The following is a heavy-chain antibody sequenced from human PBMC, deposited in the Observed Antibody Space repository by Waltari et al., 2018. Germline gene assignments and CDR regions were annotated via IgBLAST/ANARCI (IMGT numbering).Heavy chain of an antibody. V-gene: IGHV4-39*01. J-gene: IGHJ4*02. CDR3: ARHGGYFSNFDY. CDR2: IYHSGTT. Sequence: QLQLQESGPGLVKPSETQSLTCTVSGGSISTIGYYWAWVRQPPGTGLEWMGTIYHSGTTYYNPSLESRVTISVDTSRNQFSLKLRSVTAADTAVYYCARHGGYFSNFDYWGQGTLVTVSS. CDR1: GGSISTIGYY. D-gene: IGHD2-21*01.